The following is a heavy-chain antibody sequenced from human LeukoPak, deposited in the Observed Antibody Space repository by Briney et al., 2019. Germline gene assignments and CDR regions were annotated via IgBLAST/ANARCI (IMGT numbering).Heavy chain of an antibody. D-gene: IGHD1/OR15-1a*01. Sequence: SETLSLTCTVSGGSISSSSYSWGWIRQPPGKWLEWIGSIYYSGSTYYNPSLKSRVTISVDTSKNQFSLKLSSVNAADTAVYYCARDEHDYGDYWGQGTLVTVSS. CDR3: ARDEHDYGDY. J-gene: IGHJ4*02. V-gene: IGHV4-39*01. CDR2: IYYSGST. CDR1: GGSISSSSYS.